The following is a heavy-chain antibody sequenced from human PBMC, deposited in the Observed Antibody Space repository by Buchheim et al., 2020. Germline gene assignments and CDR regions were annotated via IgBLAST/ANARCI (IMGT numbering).Heavy chain of an antibody. Sequence: QVQLVESGGGVVQPGRSLRLSCAASGFTFSSYGMHWVLQAPGKGLEWVAVISYDGSNKYYADSVKGRFTISRDNSKNTLYLQMNSLRAEDTAVYYCAKESLWSKDYWYFDLWGRGTL. J-gene: IGHJ2*01. D-gene: IGHD3-10*01. CDR3: AKESLWSKDYWYFDL. CDR1: GFTFSSYG. V-gene: IGHV3-30*18. CDR2: ISYDGSNK.